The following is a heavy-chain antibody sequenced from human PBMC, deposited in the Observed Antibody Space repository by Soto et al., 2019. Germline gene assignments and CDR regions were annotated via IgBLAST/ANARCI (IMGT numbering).Heavy chain of an antibody. CDR1: GFTFSNYG. CDR2: VWHDGKTK. V-gene: IGHV3-33*01. CDR3: ARDRGTAGPINN. Sequence: QVQLVESGGGVVQPERSLRLSCAASGFTFSNYGMHWVRQAPGKGLEWVAVVWHDGKTKYYADSVEGRFTISRDNTRNTRFLQISSLRAEDTAVYNCARDRGTAGPINNWGKGTMVTVSS. J-gene: IGHJ4*02. D-gene: IGHD2-8*02.